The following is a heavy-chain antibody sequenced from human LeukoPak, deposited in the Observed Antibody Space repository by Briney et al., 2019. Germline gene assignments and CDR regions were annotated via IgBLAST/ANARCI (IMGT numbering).Heavy chain of an antibody. CDR1: GYTFTSYG. D-gene: IGHD5-12*01. J-gene: IGHJ4*02. Sequence: GASVKVSCKASGYTFTSYGISWVRQAPGQGLEWMGWISAYNGNTNYAQKLQGRVTMTTDTSTSTAYMELRSLRSDDTAVYYCARVGRQWLRLYYFDYWGQGTLVTVSS. V-gene: IGHV1-18*01. CDR3: ARVGRQWLRLYYFDY. CDR2: ISAYNGNT.